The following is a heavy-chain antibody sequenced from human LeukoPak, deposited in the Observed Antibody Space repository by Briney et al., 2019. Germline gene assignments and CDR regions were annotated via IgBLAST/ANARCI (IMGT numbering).Heavy chain of an antibody. Sequence: SETLSLTCAVSGGSISSSNWWSWVRQPPGKGLEWIGEIYHSGSTNYNPSLKSRVTISVDKSKNQFSLKLSSVTAADTAVYYCARGPIIVVVPAATYFDYWGQGTLFTVSS. J-gene: IGHJ4*02. D-gene: IGHD2-2*01. CDR3: ARGPIIVVVPAATYFDY. V-gene: IGHV4-4*02. CDR1: GGSISSSNW. CDR2: IYHSGST.